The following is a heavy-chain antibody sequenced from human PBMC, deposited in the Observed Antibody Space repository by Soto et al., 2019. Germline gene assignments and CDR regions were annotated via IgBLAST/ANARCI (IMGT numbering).Heavy chain of an antibody. Sequence: SVKVSCKASGGTFSSYAISWVRQAPGQGLEWMGGIIPIFGTANYAQKFQGRVTITADESTSTAYMGLSSLRSEDTAVYYCASIGGSYLTGGDYWGQGPLVTVSS. V-gene: IGHV1-69*13. CDR2: IIPIFGTA. J-gene: IGHJ4*02. CDR1: GGTFSSYA. CDR3: ASIGGSYLTGGDY. D-gene: IGHD1-26*01.